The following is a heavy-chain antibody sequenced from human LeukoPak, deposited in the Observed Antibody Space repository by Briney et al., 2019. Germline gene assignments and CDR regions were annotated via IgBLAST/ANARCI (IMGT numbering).Heavy chain of an antibody. CDR3: ARAPAGPPYYYMDV. J-gene: IGHJ6*03. V-gene: IGHV4-59*01. CDR2: IYYSGST. CDR1: GGSITSYY. Sequence: SETLSLTCTVSGGSITSYYWSWIRQPPGKGLEWIGYIYYSGSTNYNPSLKSRVTISVDTSKNQFSLKLSSVTAADTAVYYCARAPAGPPYYYMDVWGKGTTVTVSS.